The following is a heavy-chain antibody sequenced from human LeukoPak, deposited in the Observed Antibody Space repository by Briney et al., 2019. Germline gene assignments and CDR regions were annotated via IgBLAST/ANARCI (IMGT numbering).Heavy chain of an antibody. V-gene: IGHV3-33*01. Sequence: GGSLRLSCAASGFIFSTYGMHWVRQAPGKGLEWVAVIFSDGYTKYYAGSVKDRFTVSRDNSKNTLYLHMNSLIPGDTGVYYCARASGPFDFWGQGTLLTVSS. CDR2: IFSDGYTK. CDR1: GFIFSTYG. D-gene: IGHD3-10*01. CDR3: ARASGPFDF. J-gene: IGHJ4*02.